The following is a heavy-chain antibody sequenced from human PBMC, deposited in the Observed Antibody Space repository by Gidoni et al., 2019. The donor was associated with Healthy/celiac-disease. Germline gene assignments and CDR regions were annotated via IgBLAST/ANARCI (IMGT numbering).Heavy chain of an antibody. CDR3: ARQTLRIVVVGAFDI. V-gene: IGHV4-39*01. CDR1: GGSISSSSYY. Sequence: QLQLQESGPGLVKPSETLSLTCTVSGGSISSSSYYWGWIRQPPGKGLEWIGCIYYSGSTYYNPSLKSRVTISVDTSKNQFSLKLSSVTAADTAVYYCARQTLRIVVVGAFDIWGQGTMVTVSS. J-gene: IGHJ3*02. CDR2: IYYSGST. D-gene: IGHD2-21*01.